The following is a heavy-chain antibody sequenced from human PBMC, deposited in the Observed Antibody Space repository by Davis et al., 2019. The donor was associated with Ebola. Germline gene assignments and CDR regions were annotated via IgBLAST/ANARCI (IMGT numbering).Heavy chain of an antibody. Sequence: SVKVSCKSSGGTFSSFAVGWVRQAPGQGLEWMGGIIPMFRSPNYAQKFQDRVTITADDSTRTVYLELSSLRSEDTAVYYCARLGSAPFDYWGQGTLVTVSS. CDR3: ARLGSAPFDY. CDR2: IIPMFRSP. D-gene: IGHD1-26*01. V-gene: IGHV1-69*13. CDR1: GGTFSSFA. J-gene: IGHJ4*02.